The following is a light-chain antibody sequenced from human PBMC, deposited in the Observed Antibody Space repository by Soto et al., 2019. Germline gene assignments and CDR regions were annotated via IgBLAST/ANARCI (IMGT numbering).Light chain of an antibody. J-gene: IGKJ1*01. CDR2: DAS. V-gene: IGKV1-5*01. Sequence: DIQMTQSPSTLSASVGDRFTITCRASQSISSWLAWYQQKRGKAPKLLIYDASSLESGVPSRFSRSGSAREFTLTISSLQPDDFATYYCQQYNSYSWTFGQGTKVEIK. CDR1: QSISSW. CDR3: QQYNSYSWT.